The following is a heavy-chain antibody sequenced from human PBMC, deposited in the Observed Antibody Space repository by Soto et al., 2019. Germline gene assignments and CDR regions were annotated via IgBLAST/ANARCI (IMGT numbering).Heavy chain of an antibody. Sequence: QVQLQQSGPGLVKPSETLSLTCTVSSGPTSSHNWGWIRQPPGRGLEWIGYVYNTGGTSYNPTLRSRVPISADTSTKNISLTLSSVTAADTAVYYCVRPGIGPLHGLVDVWGQGTTVSVSS. V-gene: IGHV4-59*08. CDR1: SGPTSSHN. CDR2: VYNTGGT. D-gene: IGHD3-10*01. CDR3: VRPGIGPLHGLVDV. J-gene: IGHJ6*02.